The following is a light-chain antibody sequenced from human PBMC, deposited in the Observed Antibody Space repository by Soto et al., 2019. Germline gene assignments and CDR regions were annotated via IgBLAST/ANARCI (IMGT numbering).Light chain of an antibody. CDR1: SSNIGINF. V-gene: IGLV1-47*02. Sequence: QSVLSQPASASVTPGQRVTISCSGSSSNIGINFVYWYQQLPGTAPKLLIYSNNQRPSGVPDRFTGSRSGTSASLAIRGLQSEDEAEYYCAVWDDSLSGYVFGTGTKVTVL. J-gene: IGLJ1*01. CDR2: SNN. CDR3: AVWDDSLSGYV.